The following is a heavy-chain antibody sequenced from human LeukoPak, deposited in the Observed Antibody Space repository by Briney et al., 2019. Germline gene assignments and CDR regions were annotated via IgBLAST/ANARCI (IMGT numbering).Heavy chain of an antibody. CDR3: ARENDRYGRIDY. D-gene: IGHD5-18*01. J-gene: IGHJ4*02. V-gene: IGHV4-4*02. Sequence: PSETLSLTCAVSGGSISSSNWWSWVRQPPGKGLEWIGYVSYSGSTDYNPSLKSRVIISIDTSKNQFSLRLSSVTAADTAVYYCARENDRYGRIDYWGQGTQVTVSS. CDR1: GGSISSSNW. CDR2: VSYSGST.